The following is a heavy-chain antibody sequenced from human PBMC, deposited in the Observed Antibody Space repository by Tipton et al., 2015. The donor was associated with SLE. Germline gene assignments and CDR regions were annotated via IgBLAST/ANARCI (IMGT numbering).Heavy chain of an antibody. V-gene: IGHV1-2*02. CDR1: GYTFTGYY. Sequence: QSGAEVKKPGASVKVSCKASGYTFTGYYMHWVRQAPGQGLEWMGWINPNSGGTNYAQKFQGRVTMTRDTSISTAYMELSRLRSDDTAMYYCARGQWWLVRYFDYWARERWSPSPQ. CDR3: ARGQWWLVRYFDY. J-gene: IGHJ4*02. D-gene: IGHD6-19*01. CDR2: INPNSGGT.